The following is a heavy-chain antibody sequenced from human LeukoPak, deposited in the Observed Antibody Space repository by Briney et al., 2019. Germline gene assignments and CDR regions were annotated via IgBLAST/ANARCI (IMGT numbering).Heavy chain of an antibody. CDR2: ISSSDSTI. D-gene: IGHD3-10*01. V-gene: IGHV3-11*04. J-gene: IGHJ6*03. CDR3: ARLLMVRGVISHMDV. Sequence: GGSLRLSCAASGFTFSDYYMSWIRQAPGKGLEWVSYISSSDSTIYYADSVKGRFTISRDNAKNSLYLQMNNLRAEDTAVYYCARLLMVRGVISHMDVWGKGTTVTVSS. CDR1: GFTFSDYY.